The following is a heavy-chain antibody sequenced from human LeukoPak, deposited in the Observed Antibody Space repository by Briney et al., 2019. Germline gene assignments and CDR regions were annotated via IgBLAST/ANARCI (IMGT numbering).Heavy chain of an antibody. D-gene: IGHD6-19*01. Sequence: GGSLRLSCAASGFTFSSYGMHWVRQAPGKGLEWVAVIWNDGSNKFYADSVKGRFTISSDNSKNMLYLQMNSLRAEDTAVYYCAREYSTGWYGGYWGQGTLVTVSS. CDR3: AREYSTGWYGGY. CDR1: GFTFSSYG. J-gene: IGHJ4*02. V-gene: IGHV3-33*01. CDR2: IWNDGSNK.